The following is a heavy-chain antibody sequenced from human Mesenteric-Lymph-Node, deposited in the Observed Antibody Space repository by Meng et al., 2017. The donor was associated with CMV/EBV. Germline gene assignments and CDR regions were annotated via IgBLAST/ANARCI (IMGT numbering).Heavy chain of an antibody. J-gene: IGHJ4*02. CDR3: ARSPGYPREFDY. CDR1: GVSVSIGNYY. Sequence: VSGVSVSIGNYYWTWIRQPPGKGLECIGYVHYSGSTNYNPSLRSRATISVDTSKNQFSLNLNSVTAADTAVYYCARSPGYPREFDYWGQGTLVTVSS. CDR2: VHYSGST. V-gene: IGHV4-61*01. D-gene: IGHD3-10*01.